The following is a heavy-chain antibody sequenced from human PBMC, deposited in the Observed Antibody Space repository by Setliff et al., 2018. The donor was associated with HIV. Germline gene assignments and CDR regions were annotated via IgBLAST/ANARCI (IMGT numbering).Heavy chain of an antibody. CDR1: GYTFTAYY. Sequence: ASVKVSCKASGYTFTAYYIHWVRQAPGQGLEWMGWINSNNGGTKYAQNFQGRVTMTRDTSITTAYMELSRLRSDDTAVYYCARDRTAGYNYDYGYWGQGTLVTVSS. CDR3: ARDRTAGYNYDYGY. J-gene: IGHJ4*02. V-gene: IGHV1-2*02. CDR2: INSNNGGT. D-gene: IGHD3-16*01.